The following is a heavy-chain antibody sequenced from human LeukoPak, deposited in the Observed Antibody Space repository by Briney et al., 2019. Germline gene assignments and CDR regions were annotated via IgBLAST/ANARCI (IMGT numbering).Heavy chain of an antibody. D-gene: IGHD3-16*02. CDR1: GYSISSGYY. J-gene: IGHJ5*02. Sequence: SETLSLTCAVSGYSISSGYYWGWIRQPPGKGLEWIGSIYHSGSTYYNPSLKSRVTISVDTSKNQFSLKLSSVTAADMAVYYCARQGVIDHNWFDPWGQGTLVTVSS. V-gene: IGHV4-38-2*01. CDR3: ARQGVIDHNWFDP. CDR2: IYHSGST.